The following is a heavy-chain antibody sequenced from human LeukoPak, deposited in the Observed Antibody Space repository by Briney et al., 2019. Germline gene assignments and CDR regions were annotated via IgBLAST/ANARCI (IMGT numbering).Heavy chain of an antibody. V-gene: IGHV4-59*08. CDR2: IYYSGST. J-gene: IGHJ3*02. CDR1: GGSISSYY. CDR3: ARRLEGSGVDDAFDI. D-gene: IGHD3-10*01. Sequence: SETLSLTCTVSGGSISSYYWSWIRQPPGKGLEWIGYIYYSGSTNYNPSLKSRVTISVDTSKNQFSLKLSSVTAADTAVYYCARRLEGSGVDDAFDIWGQGTMVTVSS.